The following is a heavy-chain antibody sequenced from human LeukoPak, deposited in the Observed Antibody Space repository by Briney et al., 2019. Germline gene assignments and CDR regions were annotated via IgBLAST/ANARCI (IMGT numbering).Heavy chain of an antibody. CDR1: GFTLTTYA. CDR3: AKAVFGSGSFPHNDFDF. V-gene: IGHV3-23*01. D-gene: IGHD3-10*01. Sequence: GGSLRLSCAASGFTLTTYAMSWVRQAPGKGLEWVSAISGSSGSTYYADSVKGRFTISRDNSKNTLYLQMNGLRAEDTAVYYCAKAVFGSGSFPHNDFDFWGQGTLVTVSS. CDR2: ISGSSGST. J-gene: IGHJ4*02.